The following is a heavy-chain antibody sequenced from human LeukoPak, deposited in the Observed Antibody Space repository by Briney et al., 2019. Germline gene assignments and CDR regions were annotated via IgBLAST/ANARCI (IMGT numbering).Heavy chain of an antibody. CDR1: GGSLSTYY. V-gene: IGHV4-59*01. Sequence: SETLSLTCTVSGGSLSTYYWNWIRQPPGKGLEWIGYIYYSGSTNYNPSLKSRLTISLDTSNNQFSLKLSSVTAADTAVYYCARWYSSGWAFDYWGQGTLVTVSS. CDR2: IYYSGST. CDR3: ARWYSSGWAFDY. D-gene: IGHD6-19*01. J-gene: IGHJ4*02.